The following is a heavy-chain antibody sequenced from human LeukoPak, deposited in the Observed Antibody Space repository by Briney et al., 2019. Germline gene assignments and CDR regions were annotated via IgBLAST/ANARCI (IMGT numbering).Heavy chain of an antibody. CDR2: INPNSGGT. V-gene: IGHV1-2*02. CDR1: GYTFTGYY. Sequence: ASVKVSCKASGYTFTGYYMHWVRQAPGQGLEWMGWINPNSGGTNYAQKFQGRVTMTRDTSISTAYTELSRLRSDDTAVYYCARDTMVRGVIISNWFDPWGQGTLVTVSS. CDR3: ARDTMVRGVIISNWFDP. J-gene: IGHJ5*02. D-gene: IGHD3-10*01.